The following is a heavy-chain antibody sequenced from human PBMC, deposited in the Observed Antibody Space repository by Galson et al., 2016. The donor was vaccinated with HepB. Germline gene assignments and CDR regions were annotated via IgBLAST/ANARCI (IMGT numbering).Heavy chain of an antibody. D-gene: IGHD1-7*01. CDR3: ATFQWDGELLFYFDS. V-gene: IGHV1-69*13. CDR1: GGSFSSYA. Sequence: SVKVSCKASGGSFSSYAISWVRQAPGQGLEWMGGIITMFGTSHYAQKFQGRVTITADESTSTAYMELSSLRSEDTALYYCATFQWDGELLFYFDSWGQGTLVTVSS. J-gene: IGHJ4*02. CDR2: IITMFGTS.